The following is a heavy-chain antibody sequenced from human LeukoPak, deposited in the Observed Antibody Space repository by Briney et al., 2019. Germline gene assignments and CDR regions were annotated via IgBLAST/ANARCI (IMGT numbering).Heavy chain of an antibody. Sequence: VASVKVSCKASGYTFTGYYMHWVRQAPGQGLEWMGWINPSSGGTNYAQKFQGRVTMTRDTSISTAYMELSRLRSDDTAVYYCARGWDSSATDYWGQGTLVTVSS. J-gene: IGHJ4*02. CDR1: GYTFTGYY. CDR2: INPSSGGT. CDR3: ARGWDSSATDY. D-gene: IGHD3-22*01. V-gene: IGHV1-2*02.